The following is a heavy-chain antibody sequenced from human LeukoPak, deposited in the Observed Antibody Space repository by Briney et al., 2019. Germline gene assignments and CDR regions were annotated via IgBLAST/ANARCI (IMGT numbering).Heavy chain of an antibody. CDR1: GFTFSSYA. D-gene: IGHD6-19*01. CDR3: ARVLQWRIKFDAFDI. J-gene: IGHJ3*02. V-gene: IGHV3-30-3*01. Sequence: GGSLRLSCAASGFTFSSYAMHWVRQAPGKGLEWVAVISYDGSNKYYADSVKGRFTISRDNSKNTLYLQMNSLRAEDTAVYYCARVLQWRIKFDAFDIWGQGTMVTVSS. CDR2: ISYDGSNK.